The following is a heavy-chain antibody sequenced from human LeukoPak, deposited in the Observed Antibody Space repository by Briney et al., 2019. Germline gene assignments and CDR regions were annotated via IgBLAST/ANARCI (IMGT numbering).Heavy chain of an antibody. Sequence: SETLSLTCTVSGGSISSYYWSWIRQPPGKGLEWIGEINHSGSTNYNPSLKSRVTISVDTSKNQFSLKLSSVTAADTAVYYCAWDYGDASYWGQGTLVTVSS. CDR3: AWDYGDASY. CDR2: INHSGST. J-gene: IGHJ4*02. D-gene: IGHD4-17*01. V-gene: IGHV4-34*01. CDR1: GGSISSYY.